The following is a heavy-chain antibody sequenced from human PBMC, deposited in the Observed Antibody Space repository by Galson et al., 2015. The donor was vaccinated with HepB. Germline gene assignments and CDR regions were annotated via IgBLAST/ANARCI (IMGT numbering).Heavy chain of an antibody. J-gene: IGHJ4*02. CDR1: GFTFSSYG. D-gene: IGHD1-26*01. V-gene: IGHV3-33*01. Sequence: SLRLSCAASGFTFSSYGMHWVRQAPGKGLEWVAVIWYDGSNKYYADSVKGRFTISRDNSKNTLYLQMNSLRAEDTAVYYCARSSGSYLQDYFDYWGQGTLVTVSS. CDR3: ARSSGSYLQDYFDY. CDR2: IWYDGSNK.